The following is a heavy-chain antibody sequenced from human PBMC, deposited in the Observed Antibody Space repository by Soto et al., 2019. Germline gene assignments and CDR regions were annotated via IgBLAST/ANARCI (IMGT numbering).Heavy chain of an antibody. D-gene: IGHD3-10*01. Sequence: ASVKVSCKASGYTFTSYGISWARQAPGQGLEWMGWISAYNGNTNYAQKLQGRVTMTTDTSTSTAYMELRSLRSDDTAVYYCASNYLYYYGSGNTNYYGMDVWGQGTTVTVSS. CDR1: GYTFTSYG. CDR3: ASNYLYYYGSGNTNYYGMDV. J-gene: IGHJ6*02. V-gene: IGHV1-18*01. CDR2: ISAYNGNT.